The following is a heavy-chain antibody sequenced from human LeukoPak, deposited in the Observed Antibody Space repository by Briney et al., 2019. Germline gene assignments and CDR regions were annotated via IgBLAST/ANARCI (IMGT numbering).Heavy chain of an antibody. CDR3: ARCAYYYDSSGYYYGY. CDR2: INHSGST. D-gene: IGHD3-22*01. J-gene: IGHJ4*02. V-gene: IGHV4-34*01. CDR1: GGSFSGYY. Sequence: SETLSLTCAVYGGSFSGYYWSWIRQPPGKGLEWIGEINHSGSTNYNPSLKSRVTISVDTSKNQFSLKLSSVTAADTAVYYCARCAYYYDSSGYYYGYWGQGTLVTVSS.